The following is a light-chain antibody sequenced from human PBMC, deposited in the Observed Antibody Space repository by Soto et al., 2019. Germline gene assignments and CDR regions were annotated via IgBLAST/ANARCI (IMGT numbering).Light chain of an antibody. J-gene: IGKJ3*01. CDR1: QSIRNY. Sequence: DLQMTQSPSSLSASVGDRVTITCRASQSIRNYLNWYQQKPGKAPKILLYAASSLQSGVPSRCSGSAAGTDFTLTISSLQPEDFSTYYSQQSYSTPLFTFGPGTKVDIK. V-gene: IGKV1-39*01. CDR2: AAS. CDR3: QQSYSTPLFT.